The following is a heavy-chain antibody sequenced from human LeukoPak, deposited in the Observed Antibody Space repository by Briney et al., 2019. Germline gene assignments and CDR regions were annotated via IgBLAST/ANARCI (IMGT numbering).Heavy chain of an antibody. D-gene: IGHD1-14*01. Sequence: GGSLRLSCAASGFSFSIHAMHWVRHAPGKGLEWVSSVGGGDDTYHADSVEGRFKISRDDSRDQVSVQMNSLRGEDTAIYYCVKDETPRNGIWDYFDLWGQGALVTVSS. CDR3: VKDETPRNGIWDYFDL. CDR1: GFSFSIHA. V-gene: IGHV3-23*01. J-gene: IGHJ4*02. CDR2: VGGGDDT.